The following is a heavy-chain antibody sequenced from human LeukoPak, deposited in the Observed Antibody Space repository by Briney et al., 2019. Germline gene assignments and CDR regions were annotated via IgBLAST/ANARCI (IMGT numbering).Heavy chain of an antibody. D-gene: IGHD3-22*01. CDR2: IIPIFGTA. CDR1: GYTFTSYG. J-gene: IGHJ4*02. V-gene: IGHV1-69*06. CDR3: ARDLNYYDSSGYYFDY. Sequence: GASVKVSCKASGYTFTSYGISWVRQAPGQGLEWMGGIIPIFGTANYAQKFQGRVTITADKSTSTAYMELSSLRSEDTAVYYCARDLNYYDSSGYYFDYWGQGTLVTVSS.